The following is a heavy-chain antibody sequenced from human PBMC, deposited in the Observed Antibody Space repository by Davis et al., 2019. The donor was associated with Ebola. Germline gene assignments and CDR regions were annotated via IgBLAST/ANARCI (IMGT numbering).Heavy chain of an antibody. CDR1: GFTFSSYE. Sequence: GESLKISCAASGFTFSSYEMNWVRQAPGKGLEWVSYISSSGSTIYYADSVKGRFTISRDNAKNSLYLQMNSLRAEDTAVYYCAKGMSRSAYYAMDVWGQGTTVTVSS. CDR2: ISSSGSTI. V-gene: IGHV3-48*03. D-gene: IGHD2-8*01. CDR3: AKGMSRSAYYAMDV. J-gene: IGHJ6*02.